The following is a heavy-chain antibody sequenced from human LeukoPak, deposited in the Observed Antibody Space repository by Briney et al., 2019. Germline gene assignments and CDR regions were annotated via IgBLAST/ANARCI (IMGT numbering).Heavy chain of an antibody. CDR1: GGSISSYY. CDR3: ARTGYYRKDFDY. Sequence: PSGTLSLTCTVSGGSISSYYWSWIRQPPGKGLEWIGYIYYSGSTNYNPSLKSRVTISVDTSKNQFSLKLSSVTAADTAVYYCARTGYYRKDFDYWGQGTLVTVSS. CDR2: IYYSGST. J-gene: IGHJ4*02. D-gene: IGHD3-9*01. V-gene: IGHV4-59*01.